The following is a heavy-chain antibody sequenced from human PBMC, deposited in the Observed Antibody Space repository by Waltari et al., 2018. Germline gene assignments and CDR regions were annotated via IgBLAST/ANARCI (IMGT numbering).Heavy chain of an antibody. CDR2: IDPSDSFR. CDR1: GYSFTSHW. D-gene: IGHD2-2*01. V-gene: IGHV5-10-1*01. CDR3: VRHRTTYPLEIDY. Sequence: EVQLVQSGAEVKKPEESLQLPCAGSGYSFTSHWISWVRQMPGKGLEWVGRIDPSDSFRNYGPAFEGHVTISVDQSLRTAYLQWDSLKASDTAIYYCVRHRTTYPLEIDYWGQGTLVTVSS. J-gene: IGHJ4*02.